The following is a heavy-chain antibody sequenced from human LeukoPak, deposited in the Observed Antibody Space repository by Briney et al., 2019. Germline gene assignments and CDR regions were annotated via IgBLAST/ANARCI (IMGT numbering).Heavy chain of an antibody. Sequence: ASVKVSCKASGYTFTSYGISWVRQAPGQRLEWMGWINAGNGNTKYSQKFQGRVTITRDTSASTAYMELSSLRSEDTAVYYCARAVALREWELLRYWGQGTLVTVSS. J-gene: IGHJ4*02. CDR3: ARAVALREWELLRY. V-gene: IGHV1-3*01. CDR2: INAGNGNT. D-gene: IGHD1-26*01. CDR1: GYTFTSYG.